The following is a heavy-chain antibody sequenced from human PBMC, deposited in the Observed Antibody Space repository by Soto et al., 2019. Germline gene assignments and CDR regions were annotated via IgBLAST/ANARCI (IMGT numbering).Heavy chain of an antibody. D-gene: IGHD6-13*01. CDR3: AASDSSSWQHDY. CDR1: GDSFSRYA. CDR2: IIPIFETA. J-gene: IGHJ4*02. Sequence: QVQLVQSGAELKKPGYSERVSCKISGDSFSRYAISWVRQAPGEGLEWVGGIIPIFETANYAQNFQGRVTITAVESTTTAYMEVTRLRPEDTAIFYCAASDSSSWQHDYWGQGTLITVSS. V-gene: IGHV1-69*01.